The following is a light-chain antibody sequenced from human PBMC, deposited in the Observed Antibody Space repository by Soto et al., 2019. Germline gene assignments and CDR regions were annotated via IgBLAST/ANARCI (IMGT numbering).Light chain of an antibody. Sequence: ETVLTQSPATLSKSPGESATLSCRASQSIGTSLAWYQHRPGQPPRLLIYDAFNRATGIPARFSGGGSGTDFTLTISSLEPEDFAVYYRQQRASWPPFTFGGGTKVEIK. CDR1: QSIGTS. CDR3: QQRASWPPFT. J-gene: IGKJ4*01. CDR2: DAF. V-gene: IGKV3-11*01.